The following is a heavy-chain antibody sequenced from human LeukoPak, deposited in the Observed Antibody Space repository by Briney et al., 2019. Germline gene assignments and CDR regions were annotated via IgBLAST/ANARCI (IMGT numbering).Heavy chain of an antibody. D-gene: IGHD6-13*01. V-gene: IGHV4-59*08. CDR1: GGSISSYY. CDR3: ARQSPYSSSWYPSYYYYGMDV. J-gene: IGHJ6*02. CDR2: LYYSGST. Sequence: SETLSLTCTVSGGSISSYYWSWIRQPPGKGLEWIGYLYYSGSTNYNPSLKSRVTISVDTSKNQFSLKLSSVTAADTAVYYCARQSPYSSSWYPSYYYYGMDVWGQGTTVTVSS.